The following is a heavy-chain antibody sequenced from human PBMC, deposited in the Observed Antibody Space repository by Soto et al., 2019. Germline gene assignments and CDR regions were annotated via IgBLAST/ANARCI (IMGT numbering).Heavy chain of an antibody. CDR1: GFTFSSYS. CDR3: ARDRVECTNGVCYQAIDD. CDR2: ISSSSSYI. V-gene: IGHV3-21*01. Sequence: GGSLRLSCAASGFTFSSYSMNWVRQAPGKGLEWVSSISSSSSYIYYADSVKGRFTISRDNAKNSLYLQMNSLRAEDTAVYYCARDRVECTNGVCYQAIDDWGQGTLVPVAS. D-gene: IGHD2-8*01. J-gene: IGHJ4*02.